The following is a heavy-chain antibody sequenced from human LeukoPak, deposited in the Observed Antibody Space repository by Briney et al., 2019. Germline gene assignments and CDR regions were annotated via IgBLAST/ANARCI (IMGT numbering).Heavy chain of an antibody. D-gene: IGHD3-22*01. Sequence: PGGSLRLSCAASGFTFSGYGMHWVRQAPGKGLEWVSGISGSGDNTYYADSVKGRFTISRDNSMNTLYVQVNSLGTEDTAAYYCAKGSYYDSSGSFYFDYWGQGTLVTVSS. CDR3: AKGSYYDSSGSFYFDY. CDR1: GFTFSGYG. J-gene: IGHJ4*02. V-gene: IGHV3-23*01. CDR2: ISGSGDNT.